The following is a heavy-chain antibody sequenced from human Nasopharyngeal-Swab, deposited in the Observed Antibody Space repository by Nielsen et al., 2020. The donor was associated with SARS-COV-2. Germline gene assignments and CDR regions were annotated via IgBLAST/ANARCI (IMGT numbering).Heavy chain of an antibody. D-gene: IGHD4-23*01. CDR2: ISSSSSYI. CDR3: ARALRWGAFDI. V-gene: IGHV3-21*01. CDR1: GFTFSSYS. J-gene: IGHJ3*02. Sequence: GSLKISCAASGFTFSSYSMNWVRQAPGKGLEWVSSISSSSSYIYYADSVKGRFTISRDNAKNSLYLQMNSLRAEDTAVYYCARALRWGAFDIWGQGTMVTVSS.